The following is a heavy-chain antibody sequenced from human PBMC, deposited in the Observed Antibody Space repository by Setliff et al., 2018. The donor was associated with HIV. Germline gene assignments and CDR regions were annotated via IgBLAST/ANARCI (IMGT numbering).Heavy chain of an antibody. D-gene: IGHD1-26*01. CDR2: IQTSGRT. V-gene: IGHV4-4*07. CDR3: ARGFGSLDP. J-gene: IGHJ5*02. Sequence: SETLSLTCTVSGGSISNYYWSWIRQPAGKGLEWIGRIQTSGRTNNNPSLKSRVTMSVDTSKNQFSLILTSVTAADTAVYYCARGFGSLDPWGKGTLVTVSS. CDR1: GGSISNYY.